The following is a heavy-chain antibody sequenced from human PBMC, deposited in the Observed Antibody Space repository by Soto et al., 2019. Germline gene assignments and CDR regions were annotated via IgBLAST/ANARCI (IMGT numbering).Heavy chain of an antibody. Sequence: QVQLVESGGGVVQPGRSLRLSCAASGFTFSSYGMHWVRQAPGKGLEWVAVISYDGSNKYYADSVKGRFTISRDNSKNTLYLQMNSLRAEDTAVYYCAKSGSSTWGTYYYYGMDVWGQGTTVTVSS. D-gene: IGHD3-16*01. V-gene: IGHV3-30*18. CDR3: AKSGSSTWGTYYYYGMDV. J-gene: IGHJ6*02. CDR1: GFTFSSYG. CDR2: ISYDGSNK.